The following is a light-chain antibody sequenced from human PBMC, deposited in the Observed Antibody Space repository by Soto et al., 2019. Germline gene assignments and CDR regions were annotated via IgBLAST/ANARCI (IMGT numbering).Light chain of an antibody. CDR1: QSISSW. CDR2: EAS. Sequence: DIQLTQSPSTLSASVGDRVTIPCRASQSISSWLAWYQQKKGKAPKLLIYEASSLESGVPSRFRGSGSGTEFTLTISRLQPDDFSTYYCQQSYSNPWTFGQGTKVDIK. CDR3: QQSYSNPWT. J-gene: IGKJ1*01. V-gene: IGKV1-5*01.